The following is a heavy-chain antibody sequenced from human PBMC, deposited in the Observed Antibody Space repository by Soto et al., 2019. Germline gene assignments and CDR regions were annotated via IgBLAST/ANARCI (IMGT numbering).Heavy chain of an antibody. D-gene: IGHD1-26*01. Sequence: GGSLRLSCAASGFTYSSYAMSWVRQAPGKGLEWVAVISYDGSNKYYADSVKGRFTISRDNSKNTLYLQMNSLRAEDTAVYYCARSPYSVSYLAYFDYWGQGTLVTVSS. CDR3: ARSPYSVSYLAYFDY. J-gene: IGHJ4*02. CDR2: ISYDGSNK. CDR1: GFTYSSYA. V-gene: IGHV3-30*03.